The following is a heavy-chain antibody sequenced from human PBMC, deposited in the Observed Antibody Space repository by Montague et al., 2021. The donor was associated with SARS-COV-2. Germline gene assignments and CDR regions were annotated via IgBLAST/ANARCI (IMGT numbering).Heavy chain of an antibody. D-gene: IGHD6-13*01. Sequence: SETLSLTCTVSDVPTSAHFWSWIRQSSGKGLEWIGYISYSGSTKYSPSLTSRVTISLGSSRKHLSLELRSVTAADTAVYYCAREQQLASRGFGVDAWGQGTTVTVTS. CDR1: DVPTSAHF. J-gene: IGHJ6*02. CDR3: AREQQLASRGFGVDA. CDR2: ISYSGST. V-gene: IGHV4-59*11.